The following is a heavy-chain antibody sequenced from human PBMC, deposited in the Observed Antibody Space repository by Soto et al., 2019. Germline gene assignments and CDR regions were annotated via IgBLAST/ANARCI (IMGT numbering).Heavy chain of an antibody. CDR2: ISSSSTAI. CDR3: AKDAFRAQSGSPVYYYGMDV. CDR1: GFSFSSYS. V-gene: IGHV3-21*01. D-gene: IGHD1-26*01. Sequence: PVGSLRLSCAASGFSFSSYSMNWVRQAPGKGLEWVSSISSSSTAIFYGDSVKGRFIISRDNAENSLYLQMNSLRAEDTAVYYCAKDAFRAQSGSPVYYYGMDVWGQGTTVTVSS. J-gene: IGHJ6*02.